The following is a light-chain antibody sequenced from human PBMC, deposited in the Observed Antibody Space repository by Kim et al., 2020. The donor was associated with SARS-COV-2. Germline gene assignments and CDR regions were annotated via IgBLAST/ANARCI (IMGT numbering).Light chain of an antibody. CDR3: QQTYSIPT. CDR2: GAS. CDR1: QTVGSH. J-gene: IGKJ1*01. V-gene: IGKV1-39*01. Sequence: DIQMTQSPLSLSASVGDTVTITCRASQTVGSHLNWFQHKPGKVPKLLIFGASNWQRGAPSRFSASGSGTDFTLTISSLQPEDFVTYYCQQTYSIPTFGPGTKVDIK.